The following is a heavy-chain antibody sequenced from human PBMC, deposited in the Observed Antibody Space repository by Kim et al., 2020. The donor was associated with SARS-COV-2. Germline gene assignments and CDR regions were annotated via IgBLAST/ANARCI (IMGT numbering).Heavy chain of an antibody. CDR2: IYNSENT. CDR1: VGSISSYY. J-gene: IGHJ6*02. Sequence: SETLSRTCTVSVGSISSYYWSWIRQPPGKGLEWIGYIYNSENTYYNPSLRSRVTISVDTSKNQFSLKLSSVTAADTAVYYCARSRVRLFGLDVWGQGTTVSVSS. D-gene: IGHD1-1*01. V-gene: IGHV4-59*01. CDR3: ARSRVRLFGLDV.